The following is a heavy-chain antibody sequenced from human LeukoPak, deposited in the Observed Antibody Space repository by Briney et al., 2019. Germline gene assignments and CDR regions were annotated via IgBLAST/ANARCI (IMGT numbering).Heavy chain of an antibody. CDR3: ASADSHNWFDP. CDR2: IYANGST. Sequence: SENLSLTCTVSSGSIGSGTYYWSWIRQPAGKGLEWIGRIYANGSTNYNPSLKSRVTMSVDTSKKQFSLKLSSVTAADTAVYYCASADSHNWFDPWGQGTLVTVSS. D-gene: IGHD2-15*01. V-gene: IGHV4-61*02. CDR1: SGSIGSGTYY. J-gene: IGHJ5*02.